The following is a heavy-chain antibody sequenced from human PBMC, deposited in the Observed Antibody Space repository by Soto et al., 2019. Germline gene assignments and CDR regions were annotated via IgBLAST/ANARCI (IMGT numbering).Heavy chain of an antibody. J-gene: IGHJ4*02. CDR1: GFTVSSTNY. CDR3: HGYGY. V-gene: IGHV3-53*01. CDR2: IYSGGTT. Sequence: WGSLRLSCVVSGFTVSSTNYMSWVRQAPGKGLEWVSVIYSGGTTYYADSVKDRFTISRDNSKNTLYLQMNSLRAEDTAVYYCHGYGYWGQGTLVTVSS. D-gene: IGHD5-12*01.